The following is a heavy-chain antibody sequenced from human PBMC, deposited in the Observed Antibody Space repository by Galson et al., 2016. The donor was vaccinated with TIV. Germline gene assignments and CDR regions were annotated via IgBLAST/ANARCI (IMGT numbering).Heavy chain of an antibody. CDR1: GFTFAYYW. V-gene: IGHV3-7*01. D-gene: IGHD3-22*01. CDR3: ARDAYYYLQYYYQGMEV. Sequence: SLRLSCAASGFTFAYYWMTWVRQAPGKGLEWVANINQDGSEQFYVDSVKGRFTISRDNAKNSLYLQMSSLRAEESALYYCARDAYYYLQYYYQGMEVWGQGTTVTVSS. CDR2: INQDGSEQ. J-gene: IGHJ6*02.